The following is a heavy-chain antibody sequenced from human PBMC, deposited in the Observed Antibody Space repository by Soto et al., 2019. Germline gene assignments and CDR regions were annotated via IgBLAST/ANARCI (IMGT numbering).Heavy chain of an antibody. CDR3: ARRGTSLS. Sequence: PGESLKISCRASGYTFTSYWIGWVRQMPGKGLEWMGIIYPGDSDTRYSPSFRGQVTISADKSISTAYLQWSSLQASDTAMYYCARRGTSLSWGQGTLVTVSS. CDR2: IYPGDSDT. CDR1: GYTFTSYW. J-gene: IGHJ4*02. V-gene: IGHV5-51*01.